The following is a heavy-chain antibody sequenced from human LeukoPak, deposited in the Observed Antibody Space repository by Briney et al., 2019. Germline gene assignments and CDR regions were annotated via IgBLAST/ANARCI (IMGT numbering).Heavy chain of an antibody. V-gene: IGHV1-8*02. CDR3: ARARTDLESGDLSYAFEI. CDR1: GYTFTSYD. D-gene: IGHD1-1*01. CDR2: MNPNSGNT. J-gene: IGHJ3*02. Sequence: ASVKVSCKACGYTFTSYDINWVRQATGQGLEWMGWMNPNSGNTGYAQKFQGRVSMTRDNPMSTAYLELSGLRPDDTAVYYCARARTDLESGDLSYAFEIWGQGTMITVS.